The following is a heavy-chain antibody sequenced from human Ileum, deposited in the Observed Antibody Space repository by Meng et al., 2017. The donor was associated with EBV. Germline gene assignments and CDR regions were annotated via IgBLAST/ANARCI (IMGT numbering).Heavy chain of an antibody. CDR1: VSPFRLFW. CDR2: AIADAVST. D-gene: IGHD2-2*02. Sequence: VRLGGSGGGRVGPGGSRPLPCAVSVSPFRLFWIHGVRPGPGKGLVWVARAIADAVSTNNADSVSSLYIISRYKTRSTLYLQMYSLRDEGTAVCFCSRDIPGPFDDWGQGTLVTVSS. V-gene: IGHV3-74*01. J-gene: IGHJ4*02. CDR3: SRDIPGPFDD.